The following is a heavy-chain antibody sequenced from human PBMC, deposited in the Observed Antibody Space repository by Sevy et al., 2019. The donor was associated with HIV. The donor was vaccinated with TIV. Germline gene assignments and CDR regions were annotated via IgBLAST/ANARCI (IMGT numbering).Heavy chain of an antibody. CDR2: IYYSGST. V-gene: IGHV4-59*01. Sequence: SETLSLTCTASGGSISSYYWSWIRQPPGKGLEWIGYIYYSGSTNYNPALKSRVTISVDTSKNQFSLKLSSVTAADTAVYYCARAASPTPYSSSNPFDYWGQGTLVTVSS. CDR3: ARAASPTPYSSSNPFDY. CDR1: GGSISSYY. J-gene: IGHJ4*02. D-gene: IGHD6-6*01.